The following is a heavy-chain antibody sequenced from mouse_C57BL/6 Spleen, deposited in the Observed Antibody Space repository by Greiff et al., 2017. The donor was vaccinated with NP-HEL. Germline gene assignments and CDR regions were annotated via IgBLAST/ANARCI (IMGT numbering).Heavy chain of an antibody. V-gene: IGHV5-9*01. Sequence: EVQVVESGGGLVKPGGSLKLSCAASGFTFSSYTMSWVRQTPEKRLEWVATISGGGGNTYYPDSVKGRFTISRDNAKNTLYLQMSSLRSEDTALYYCARHDGTYWYFDVWGTGTTVTVSS. D-gene: IGHD2-3*01. CDR1: GFTFSSYT. CDR2: ISGGGGNT. J-gene: IGHJ1*03. CDR3: ARHDGTYWYFDV.